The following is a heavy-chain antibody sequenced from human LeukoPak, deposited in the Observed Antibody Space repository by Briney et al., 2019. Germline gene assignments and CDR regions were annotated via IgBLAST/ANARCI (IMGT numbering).Heavy chain of an antibody. CDR3: GGVLRPLYYESSAPFDY. D-gene: IGHD3-22*01. V-gene: IGHV1-46*01. J-gene: IGHJ4*02. CDR1: GYTFTSYY. Sequence: ASVKVSCKASGYTFTSYYMHWVRQAPGQGLEWMGIINPSGGSTSYAQKFQGRVTMTRDTSTSTVYMELSSLRSEDTAVYYCGGVLRPLYYESSAPFDYGGRGPLVTVPS. CDR2: INPSGGST.